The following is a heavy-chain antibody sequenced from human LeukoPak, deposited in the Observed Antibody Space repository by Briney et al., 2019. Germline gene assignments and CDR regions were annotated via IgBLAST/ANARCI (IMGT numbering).Heavy chain of an antibody. Sequence: GGSLRLSCAASGFTFSSYSMNWVRQAPGKGLEWVSSISSSSSYIYYADSVKGRFTISRDNSGNIISLQMNNLTTEDTATYYCAREKFDSWGQGALVTVSP. V-gene: IGHV3-21*06. CDR3: AREKFDS. CDR1: GFTFSSYS. CDR2: ISSSSSYI. J-gene: IGHJ5*01.